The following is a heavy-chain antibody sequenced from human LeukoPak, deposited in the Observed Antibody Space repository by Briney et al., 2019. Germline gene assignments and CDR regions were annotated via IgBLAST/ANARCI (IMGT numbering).Heavy chain of an antibody. J-gene: IGHJ4*02. Sequence: APVMVSCKASGYTFTSYGISWVRQAPGQGLEWMGWISAYNGNTNYAQKLQGRVTMNKDTSTSTAYMELRSLRSDDTAVYYCARLYRIAVAGSIFDYWGQGTLVTVSA. CDR2: ISAYNGNT. CDR3: ARLYRIAVAGSIFDY. V-gene: IGHV1-18*01. CDR1: GYTFTSYG. D-gene: IGHD6-19*01.